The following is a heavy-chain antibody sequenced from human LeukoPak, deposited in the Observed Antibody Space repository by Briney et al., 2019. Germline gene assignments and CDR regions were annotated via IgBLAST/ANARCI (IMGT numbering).Heavy chain of an antibody. D-gene: IGHD6-19*01. CDR1: RDSVSSNSAA. CDR3: ARDLPYSSGWFSYFDY. V-gene: IGHV6-1*01. CDR2: TYYRSKWYN. Sequence: PSQTLSLTCAISRDSVSSNSAAWNWIRQSPSRGLEWLGRTYYRSKWYNDYAVSVKSRITINPDTSKNQFYLQLNSVTPEDTAVYYCARDLPYSSGWFSYFDYWGQGTLVTVSS. J-gene: IGHJ4*02.